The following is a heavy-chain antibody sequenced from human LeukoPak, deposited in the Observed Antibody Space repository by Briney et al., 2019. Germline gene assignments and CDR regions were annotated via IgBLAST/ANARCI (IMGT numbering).Heavy chain of an antibody. J-gene: IGHJ6*02. V-gene: IGHV4-4*07. CDR3: ARLYSSSWYSVYYYYGMDV. CDR2: IYTSGST. D-gene: IGHD6-13*01. Sequence: PSETLSLTCTVSGGSISSYYWSWIRQPAGKGLEWIGRIYTSGSTKYNPSLKSRVTMSVDTSKNQFSLKLSSVTAADTAVYYCARLYSSSWYSVYYYYGMDVWGQGTTVTVSS. CDR1: GGSISSYY.